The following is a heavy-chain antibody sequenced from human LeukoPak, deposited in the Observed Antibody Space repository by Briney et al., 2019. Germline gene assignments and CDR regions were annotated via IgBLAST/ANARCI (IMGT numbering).Heavy chain of an antibody. CDR2: ISGSGGST. CDR1: GFTFSSYA. V-gene: IGHV3-23*01. D-gene: IGHD3-3*01. J-gene: IGHJ5*02. CDR3: ARDLGASADDFWSGYPALGWFDP. Sequence: GGSLRLSCAASGFTFSSYAMSWVRQAPGKGLEWVSAISGSGGSTYYADSVKGRFTIPRDNSKNTLYLQMNSLRAEDTAVYYCARDLGASADDFWSGYPALGWFDPWGQGTLVTVSS.